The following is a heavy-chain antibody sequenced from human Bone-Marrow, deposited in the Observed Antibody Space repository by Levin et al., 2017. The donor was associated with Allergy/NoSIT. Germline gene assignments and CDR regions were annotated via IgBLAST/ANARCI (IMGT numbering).Heavy chain of an antibody. CDR3: ARHVTPPILRRGGSLGEKYFYMDV. CDR1: GYRFDAYW. Sequence: PGESLKISCQASGYRFDAYWINWVRQVPGKGLEWMGIIFPGDSEATYSPSFQGRVTISTDKSTNTAYLQWSSLKAPDTAIYFCARHVTPPILRRGGSLGEKYFYMDVWGTGTTITVSS. J-gene: IGHJ6*03. V-gene: IGHV5-51*01. CDR2: IFPGDSEA. D-gene: IGHD3-10*01.